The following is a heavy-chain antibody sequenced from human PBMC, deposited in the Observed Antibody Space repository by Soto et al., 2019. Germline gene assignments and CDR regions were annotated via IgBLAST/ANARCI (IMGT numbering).Heavy chain of an antibody. Sequence: QVPLVESGGGVVQPGRSLRLSCAASGFTFSSYGMHWVRQAPGKGLEWVAVIWYDGSNKYYADSVKGRFTISRDNSKNTLYLQMNSLRAEDTAVYYCARGDSSGWSYYYYGMDVWGQGTTVTVSS. V-gene: IGHV3-33*01. CDR2: IWYDGSNK. J-gene: IGHJ6*02. CDR3: ARGDSSGWSYYYYGMDV. D-gene: IGHD6-19*01. CDR1: GFTFSSYG.